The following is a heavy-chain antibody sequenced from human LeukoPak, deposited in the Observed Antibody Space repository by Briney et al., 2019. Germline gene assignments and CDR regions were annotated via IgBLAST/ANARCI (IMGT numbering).Heavy chain of an antibody. CDR1: GFTFSTYT. CDR2: ILYDGSKQ. J-gene: IGHJ4*02. CDR3: ARVDCSTTSCSPFDY. D-gene: IGHD2-2*01. V-gene: IGHV3-30*01. Sequence: GSLRLSCAASGFTFSTYTMHWVRQAPGKGLEWVAVILYDGSKQYYANSVRGRFTVSRDNSKSTLYLQMNSLRAEDTATYYCARVDCSTTSCSPFDYWGQGTLVTVSS.